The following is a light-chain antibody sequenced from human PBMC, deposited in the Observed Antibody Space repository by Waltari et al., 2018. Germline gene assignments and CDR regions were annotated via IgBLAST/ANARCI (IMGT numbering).Light chain of an antibody. CDR1: SSNIGSNY. J-gene: IGLJ3*02. CDR2: RNN. V-gene: IGLV1-47*01. Sequence: QSVLTQPPSASGTPGQRVTISCSGSSSNIGSNYGHWYQQLPGTAPKLLIYRNNQRPSGVPARFSGSKAGTSASLAVSGLRSEDEADYYFATWDDRLSGPGVFGGGTKLTVL. CDR3: ATWDDRLSGPGV.